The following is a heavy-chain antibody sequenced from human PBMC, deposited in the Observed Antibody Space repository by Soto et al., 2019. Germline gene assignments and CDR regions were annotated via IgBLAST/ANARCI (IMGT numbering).Heavy chain of an antibody. CDR2: ISGSGGST. D-gene: IGHD3-9*01. CDR1: GFTFSSYA. J-gene: IGHJ4*02. V-gene: IGHV3-23*01. CDR3: AKDSAVWNYDILTGYHSWLDYFDY. Sequence: EVQLLESGGGLVQPGGSLRLSCAASGFTFSSYAMSWVRQAPGKGLEWVSAISGSGGSTYYADSVKGRFTISRDNSKNTLDLQMNSLRAEDTAVYYCAKDSAVWNYDILTGYHSWLDYFDYWGQGTLVTVSS.